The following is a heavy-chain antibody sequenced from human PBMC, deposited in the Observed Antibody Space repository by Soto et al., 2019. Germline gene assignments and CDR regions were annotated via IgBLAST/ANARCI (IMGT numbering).Heavy chain of an antibody. CDR3: ARGGYCSSTSCYTYYYYGMDV. CDR1: GYTFTSYA. Sequence: QVQLVQSGAEVKKPGASVKVSCKASGYTFTSYAMHWVRQAPGQRLEWMGWINAGNGNTKYSQKFQGRVTITRDTSASTAYMELSSLRSEDTAVYYCARGGYCSSTSCYTYYYYGMDVWGQGTTVTVSS. V-gene: IGHV1-3*01. D-gene: IGHD2-2*02. CDR2: INAGNGNT. J-gene: IGHJ6*02.